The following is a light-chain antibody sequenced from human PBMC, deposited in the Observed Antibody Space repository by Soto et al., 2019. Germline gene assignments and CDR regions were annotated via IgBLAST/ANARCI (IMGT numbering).Light chain of an antibody. CDR1: SSNIGSNT. V-gene: IGLV1-44*01. CDR3: AAWDDSLNGFYV. J-gene: IGLJ1*01. Sequence: QSVLTQPPSASGTPGQRVTISCSGSSSNIGSNTVNWYQQLPGTAPKLLIYSNNQRPSGVPDRFSGSKSDTSASLAISGLQSDDEADYYCAAWDDSLNGFYVFGTGTKVTVL. CDR2: SNN.